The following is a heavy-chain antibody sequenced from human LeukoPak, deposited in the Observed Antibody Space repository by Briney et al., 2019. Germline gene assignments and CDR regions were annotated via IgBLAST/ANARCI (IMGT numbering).Heavy chain of an antibody. J-gene: IGHJ6*03. V-gene: IGHV1-8*01. CDR1: GYTFTSYD. CDR3: ASYSSSWYRLHYYYMDV. CDR2: MNPNSGNT. D-gene: IGHD6-13*01. Sequence: ASVKVSCKASGYTFTSYDINWVRQATGQGLEWMGWMNPNSGNTGYAQKFQGRVTMTRNTSISTAYMELSSLRSEDTAVYYCASYSSSWYRLHYYYMDVWGKGTTVTVSS.